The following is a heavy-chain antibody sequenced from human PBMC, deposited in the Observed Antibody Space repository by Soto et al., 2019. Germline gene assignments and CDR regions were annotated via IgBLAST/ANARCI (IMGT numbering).Heavy chain of an antibody. V-gene: IGHV1-46*01. Sequence: GASVKVSCKASGYTFTSYYMHWVRQAPGQGLEWMGIINPSGGSTSYAQKFQGRVTMARDTSTSTVYMELSSLRSEDTAVYYCARENVRMGPRETGIDYWGQGTLVTVSS. J-gene: IGHJ4*02. CDR2: INPSGGST. CDR3: ARENVRMGPRETGIDY. D-gene: IGHD3-16*01. CDR1: GYTFTSYY.